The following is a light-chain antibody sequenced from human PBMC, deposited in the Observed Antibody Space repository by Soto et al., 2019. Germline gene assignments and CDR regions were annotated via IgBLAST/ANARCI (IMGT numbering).Light chain of an antibody. J-gene: IGKJ1*01. Sequence: EIVLTQSPGTLSLSPGERVTLSCRASHSVSSSYLAWYQQKPGQAPSLLIYGASNRATGIPDRFSGSGSGTDFTLTISRLEPEDFAVYYCQQYDSSPRTFGQGTKVEI. CDR1: HSVSSSY. CDR3: QQYDSSPRT. CDR2: GAS. V-gene: IGKV3-20*01.